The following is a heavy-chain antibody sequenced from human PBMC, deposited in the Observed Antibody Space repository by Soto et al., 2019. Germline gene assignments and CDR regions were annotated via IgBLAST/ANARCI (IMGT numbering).Heavy chain of an antibody. CDR1: GYTFTSYG. D-gene: IGHD6-19*01. Sequence: ASVKVSCKASGYTFTSYGISWVRQAPGQGLEWMGWISAYNGNTNYAQKLQGRVTMTTDTSTSTAYMELRSLRSDDTAVYYCARVPNPPYRSGWYRFPGSAWFAPWGQGTMVTVS. CDR2: ISAYNGNT. V-gene: IGHV1-18*04. J-gene: IGHJ5*02. CDR3: ARVPNPPYRSGWYRFPGSAWFAP.